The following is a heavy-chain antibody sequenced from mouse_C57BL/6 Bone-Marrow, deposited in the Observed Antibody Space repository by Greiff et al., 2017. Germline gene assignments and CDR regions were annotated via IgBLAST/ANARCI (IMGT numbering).Heavy chain of an antibody. D-gene: IGHD1-1*01. CDR3: AREGTTVVGDY. Sequence: DVTLQESGPGLVKPSQSLSLTCSVTGYSITSGYYWNWIRQFPGNKLEWMGYISYDGSNNYNPSLKNRISITRDTSKNQFFLKLNSVTTEDTATYYCAREGTTVVGDYWGQGTTLTVSS. V-gene: IGHV3-6*01. J-gene: IGHJ2*01. CDR1: GYSITSGYY. CDR2: ISYDGSN.